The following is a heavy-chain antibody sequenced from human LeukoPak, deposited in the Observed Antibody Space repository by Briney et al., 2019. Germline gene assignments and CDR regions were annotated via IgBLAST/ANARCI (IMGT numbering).Heavy chain of an antibody. CDR3: ARDHSYYYDSSGYYLKSYDAFDI. D-gene: IGHD3-22*01. J-gene: IGHJ3*02. Sequence: SGTLSLSCAVSGGSISSSNWWSWVRQPPGKGLEWIGEIYHSGSTNYNPSLKSRVTISVDTSKNQFSLKLSSVTAADTAVYYCARDHSYYYDSSGYYLKSYDAFDIWGQGTMVTVSS. CDR1: GGSISSSNW. V-gene: IGHV4-4*02. CDR2: IYHSGST.